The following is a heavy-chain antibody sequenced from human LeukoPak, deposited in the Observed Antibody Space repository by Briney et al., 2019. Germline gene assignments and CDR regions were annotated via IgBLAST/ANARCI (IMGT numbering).Heavy chain of an antibody. CDR1: GFTFSSYW. J-gene: IGHJ4*02. D-gene: IGHD5-12*01. CDR3: ARGGGGYDDWFDY. Sequence: GGSLRLSCAASGFTFSSYWMSWVRQAPGKGLEWVANIKQDGSEKYYADSVKGRFTISRGNSKNTLYLQMNSLRAEDTAVYYCARGGGGYDDWFDYWGQGTLVTVSS. CDR2: IKQDGSEK. V-gene: IGHV3-7*01.